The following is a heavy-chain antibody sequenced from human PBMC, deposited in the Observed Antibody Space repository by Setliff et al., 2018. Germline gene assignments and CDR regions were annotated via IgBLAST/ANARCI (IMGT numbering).Heavy chain of an antibody. Sequence: SETLSLTCTVSGGSISSYYWSWIRQPAGKGLEWIGHIYHSGSTYYNPSLKSRVTISIDTSKNQFSLKLSSVTAADTAVYYCARLYGGYSGYWYFDLWGRGTLVTVSS. J-gene: IGHJ2*01. V-gene: IGHV4-59*08. CDR3: ARLYGGYSGYWYFDL. CDR2: IYHSGST. CDR1: GGSISSYY. D-gene: IGHD5-12*01.